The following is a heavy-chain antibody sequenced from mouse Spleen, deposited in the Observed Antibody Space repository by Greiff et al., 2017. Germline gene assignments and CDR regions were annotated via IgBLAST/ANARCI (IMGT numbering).Heavy chain of an antibody. J-gene: IGHJ2*01. CDR2: IHPNSGST. CDR3: ANYNYYFDY. Sequence: QVQLKQPGAELVKPGASVKLSCKASGYTFTSYWMHWVKQRPGQGLEWIGMIHPNSGSTNYNEKFKSKATLTVDKSSSTAYMQLSSLTSEDSAVYYCANYNYYFDYWGQGTTLTVSS. CDR1: GYTFTSYW. V-gene: IGHV1-64*01. D-gene: IGHD1-3*01.